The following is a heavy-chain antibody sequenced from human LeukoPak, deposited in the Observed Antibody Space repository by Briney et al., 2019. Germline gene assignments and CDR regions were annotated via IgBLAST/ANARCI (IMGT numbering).Heavy chain of an antibody. CDR3: ARGSSIFDSGYYNGMDV. J-gene: IGHJ6*04. D-gene: IGHD3-9*01. CDR2: INPSGGST. V-gene: IGHV1-46*01. CDR1: GYTLTSYY. Sequence: ASVKVSCKASGYTLTSYYMHWVRQAPGQGLEWMGIINPSGGSTSYAQKFQGRVTMTRDTSTSTVYMELSSLRSEDTAVYYCARGSSIFDSGYYNGMDVWGKGTTVTVSS.